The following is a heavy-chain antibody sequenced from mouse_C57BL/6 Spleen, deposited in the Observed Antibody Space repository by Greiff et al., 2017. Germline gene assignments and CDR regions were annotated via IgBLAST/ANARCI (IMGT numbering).Heavy chain of an antibody. V-gene: IGHV1-22*01. CDR3: ARWGTSWFAY. CDR1: GYTFTDYY. J-gene: IGHJ3*01. CDR2: INPNNGGT. Sequence: DVKLVESGPELVKPGASVKMSCKASGYTFTDYYMHWVKQSHGKSLEWIGYINPNNGGTSYTQKFKGKATLTVNKSSSTAYMGLRSLTSEDSAVYYCARWGTSWFAYWGQGTLVTVSA.